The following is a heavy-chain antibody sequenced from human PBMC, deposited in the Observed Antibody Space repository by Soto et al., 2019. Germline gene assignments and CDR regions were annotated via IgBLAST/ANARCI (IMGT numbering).Heavy chain of an antibody. D-gene: IGHD1-26*01. CDR2: IYYTGET. CDR3: TRRRVGASSPSDF. CDR1: GGSISLGGHY. Sequence: QVQLQESGPGVVKPSQTLSLTCTVSGGSISLGGHYWGWIRQLPGKGLEWLGDIYYTGETFHNPSLKSRFTISSDKSKNQFSLRLSYVTAADTAVYYCTRRRVGASSPSDFWGQGTLVTVSS. V-gene: IGHV4-31*03. J-gene: IGHJ4*02.